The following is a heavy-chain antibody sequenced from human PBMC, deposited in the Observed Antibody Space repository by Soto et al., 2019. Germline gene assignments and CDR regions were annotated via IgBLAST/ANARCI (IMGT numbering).Heavy chain of an antibody. Sequence: GESLKISCKISGRAFTSFWVVWVRQMPGRGLEWMGNIYPGDSDTRYTPPFQGQVTISADKSTNTAYLQWHSLQASDTALYYCAKQDDRGALEIWGQGTKVTVS. CDR3: AKQDDRGALEI. J-gene: IGHJ3*02. D-gene: IGHD3-22*01. CDR2: IYPGDSDT. V-gene: IGHV5-51*01. CDR1: GRAFTSFW.